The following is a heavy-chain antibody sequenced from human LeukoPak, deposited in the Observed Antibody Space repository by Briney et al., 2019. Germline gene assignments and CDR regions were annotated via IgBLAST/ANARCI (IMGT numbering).Heavy chain of an antibody. CDR3: ARERDLLYYYYMDV. Sequence: SETLSLTCTVSGGSISSYYWSWIRQPPGKGLEWIGYIYYSGSTYYNPSLKSRVTISVDTSKNQFSLKLSSVTAADTAVYYCARERDLLYYYYMDVWGKGTTVTVSS. J-gene: IGHJ6*03. CDR2: IYYSGST. V-gene: IGHV4-59*12. CDR1: GGSISSYY. D-gene: IGHD1-26*01.